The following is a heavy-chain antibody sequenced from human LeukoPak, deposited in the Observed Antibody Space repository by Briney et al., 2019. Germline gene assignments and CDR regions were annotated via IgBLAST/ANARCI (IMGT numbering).Heavy chain of an antibody. D-gene: IGHD3-22*01. CDR2: TSGSGGRT. Sequence: GGSLRLSCVASGFTFSSYAINWVRQAPGKGLEWVSGTSGSGGRTYYADSVKGRFTISRENSKNTLYLQMNSLRAEDTAVYYCARENYYDGSGSPSASAPVDHWGQGTLVTVSS. CDR1: GFTFSSYA. J-gene: IGHJ4*02. CDR3: ARENYYDGSGSPSASAPVDH. V-gene: IGHV3-23*01.